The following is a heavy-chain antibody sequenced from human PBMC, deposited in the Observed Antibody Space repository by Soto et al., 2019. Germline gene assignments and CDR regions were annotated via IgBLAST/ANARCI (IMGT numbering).Heavy chain of an antibody. CDR1: GFTFSSYG. D-gene: IGHD1-1*01. Sequence: GGSLRLSCAASGFTFSSYGMHWVRQAPGKGLEWVAVIWYDGSNKYYADSVKGRFTISRDNSKNTLYLQMNSLRAEYTAVYYCESWKEGYIYWGQGTLVTVSS. CDR3: ESWKEGYIY. J-gene: IGHJ4*02. V-gene: IGHV3-33*01. CDR2: IWYDGSNK.